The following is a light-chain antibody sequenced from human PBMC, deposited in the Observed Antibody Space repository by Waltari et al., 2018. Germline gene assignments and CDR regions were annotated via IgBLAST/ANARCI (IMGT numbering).Light chain of an antibody. CDR3: LQYYSTPPA. CDR2: WAS. J-gene: IGKJ4*01. Sequence: IVMTQSPDSLAVSLGERATINCKSSQSILFSSNNKNYLAWYQQKPGQPPKWLINWASTRESGVPDRFSGSGSGTDFALTISSLQAEDVAVYYCLQYYSTPPAFGGGTKVEIK. CDR1: QSILFSSNNKNY. V-gene: IGKV4-1*01.